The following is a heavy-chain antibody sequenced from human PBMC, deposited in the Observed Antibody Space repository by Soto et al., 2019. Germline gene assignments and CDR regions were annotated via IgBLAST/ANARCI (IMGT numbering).Heavy chain of an antibody. Sequence: GASVKVSCKASGYTFTSYGISWVRQAPGQGLDWMGWISAYNGNTNYAQKLQGRVTMTTDTSTSTAYMERRSMRSDDKAVYYCASASRPKADGIPESYYYYYGMDVWGQGTTVTVSS. CDR3: ASASRPKADGIPESYYYYYGMDV. CDR1: GYTFTSYG. CDR2: ISAYNGNT. J-gene: IGHJ6*02. V-gene: IGHV1-18*04. D-gene: IGHD6-13*01.